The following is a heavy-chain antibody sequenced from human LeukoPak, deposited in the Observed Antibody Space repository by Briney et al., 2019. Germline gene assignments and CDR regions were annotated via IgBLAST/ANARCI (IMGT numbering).Heavy chain of an antibody. D-gene: IGHD3-3*01. CDR1: GFTFSSYG. Sequence: GGSLRLSCAASGFTFSSYGMHWVRQAPGKGLEWVAVISYDGSNKYYADSVKCRFTISRDDSKNTLYLQMNSLRAEDTAVYYCAKDQGNYDFWSGYYTPTYYFDYWGQGTLVTVSS. J-gene: IGHJ4*02. CDR3: AKDQGNYDFWSGYYTPTYYFDY. V-gene: IGHV3-30*18. CDR2: ISYDGSNK.